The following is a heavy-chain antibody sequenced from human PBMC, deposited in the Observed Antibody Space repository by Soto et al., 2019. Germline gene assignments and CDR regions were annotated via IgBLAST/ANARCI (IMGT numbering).Heavy chain of an antibody. CDR2: INPATGAA. V-gene: IGHV1-2*02. Sequence: QLHLVQSGAVVKKPGASVTVSCSASGYPVTAYYMHWVRQAPGRGLEWMGGINPATGAAKYTQTFQGGVTMSRDTSTSTGVMELRGRQSRGTAVFYWARGGGVGVAGSAAFDMWGQGTLVTVSS. CDR1: GYPVTAYY. D-gene: IGHD3-3*01. J-gene: IGHJ3*02. CDR3: ARGGGVGVAGSAAFDM.